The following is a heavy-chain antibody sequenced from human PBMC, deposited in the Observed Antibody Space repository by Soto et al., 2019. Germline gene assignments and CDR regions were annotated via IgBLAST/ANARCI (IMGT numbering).Heavy chain of an antibody. V-gene: IGHV4-34*01. CDR2: INHSGST. Sequence: SETLSLTCAGDGGSFSGYYWSWIRQPPGKGLEWIGEINHSGSTNYNPSLKSRVTISVDTSKNQFSLKLSSVTAADTAVYYCARKHAGYYDFWSGYRGAFDICGQGTMVT. D-gene: IGHD3-3*01. J-gene: IGHJ3*02. CDR3: ARKHAGYYDFWSGYRGAFDI. CDR1: GGSFSGYY.